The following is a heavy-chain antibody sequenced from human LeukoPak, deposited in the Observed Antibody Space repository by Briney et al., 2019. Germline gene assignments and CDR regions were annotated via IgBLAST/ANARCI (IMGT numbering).Heavy chain of an antibody. CDR3: ARHPYKYGSYYFDY. CDR2: IYSSGTT. CDR1: GGSISSHY. V-gene: IGHV4-4*07. Sequence: SETLSLTCTVSGGSISSHYWSWIRQPAGKGLEWIGRIYSSGTTNNNPSLKSRVTMSIDTSKNQFSLKLSSVTAADTAVYYCARHPYKYGSYYFDYWGQGILVIVSS. D-gene: IGHD5-18*01. J-gene: IGHJ4*02.